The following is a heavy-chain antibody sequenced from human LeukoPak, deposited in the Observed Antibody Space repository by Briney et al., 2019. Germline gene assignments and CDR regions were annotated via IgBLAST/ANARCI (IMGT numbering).Heavy chain of an antibody. D-gene: IGHD5-12*01. CDR3: ARVSTNSRVAGYDPQWYFEL. Sequence: ASMKVYCKASGYTFINYDFSWVRQAPGQGLEWMGWSSAYNGNTNYLQKFQGRVTMTTDTSTNTVYMELRSLRSDDTAVYYCARVSTNSRVAGYDPQWYFELWGRGTPVTVPP. CDR2: SSAYNGNT. CDR1: GYTFINYD. J-gene: IGHJ2*01. V-gene: IGHV1-18*04.